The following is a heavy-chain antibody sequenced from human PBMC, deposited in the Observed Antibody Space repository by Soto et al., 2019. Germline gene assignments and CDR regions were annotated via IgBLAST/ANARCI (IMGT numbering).Heavy chain of an antibody. CDR2: ISGSGGST. V-gene: IGHV3-23*01. Sequence: PGGSLRLSCAASGFTFSSYAMSWVRQSPGKGLEWVSAISGSGGSTYYADSVKGRFTISRDNSKNTLYLQMNSLRAEDTAVYYCAPRGRDCSGGSCYSPAWGQGTLVTVS. CDR1: GFTFSSYA. J-gene: IGHJ4*02. D-gene: IGHD2-15*01. CDR3: APRGRDCSGGSCYSPA.